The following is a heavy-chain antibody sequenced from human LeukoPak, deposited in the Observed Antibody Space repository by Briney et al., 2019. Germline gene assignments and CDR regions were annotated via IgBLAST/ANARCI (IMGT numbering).Heavy chain of an antibody. J-gene: IGHJ3*02. CDR3: AKDIRRYRYGPDDAFDI. D-gene: IGHD5-18*01. Sequence: GRSLRLSCAASGFTFDDYAMHWVRQAPGKGLEWVSGISWNSGSIGYADSVKGRFTISRDNAKNSLYLQMNSLRAEDTALYYCAKDIRRYRYGPDDAFDIWGQGTMVTVSP. CDR2: ISWNSGSI. CDR1: GFTFDDYA. V-gene: IGHV3-9*01.